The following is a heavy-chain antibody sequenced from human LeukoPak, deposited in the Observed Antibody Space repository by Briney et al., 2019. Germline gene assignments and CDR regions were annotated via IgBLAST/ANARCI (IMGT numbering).Heavy chain of an antibody. J-gene: IGHJ3*02. CDR3: AREAEAFDI. Sequence: GGSLRLSCAASGFTFSRYAMHWVRQAPGKGLEWVAVISYDGGIEYHADSVKGRFTISRDNSKNTLYLQMNSLRPEDTALYYCAREAEAFDIWGQGTMVTVSS. V-gene: IGHV3-30-3*01. CDR2: ISYDGGIE. CDR1: GFTFSRYA.